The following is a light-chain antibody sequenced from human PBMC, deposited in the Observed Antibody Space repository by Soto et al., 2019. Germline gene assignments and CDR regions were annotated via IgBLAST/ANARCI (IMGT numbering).Light chain of an antibody. J-gene: IGKJ1*01. V-gene: IGKV3-11*01. CDR2: DAS. CDR3: QQRSNWPPTWT. Sequence: EIVLTQSPAPLSLSPGERAPLYCRASQSVSSYLAWYQQKPGQAPRLLIYDASNRATGIPARFSGSGSGTDFTLTISSLEPEDFAVYYCQQRSNWPPTWTFGQGTKV. CDR1: QSVSSY.